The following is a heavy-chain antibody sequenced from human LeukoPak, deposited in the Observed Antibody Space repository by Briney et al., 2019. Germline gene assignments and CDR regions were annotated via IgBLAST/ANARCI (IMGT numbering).Heavy chain of an antibody. D-gene: IGHD2-15*01. V-gene: IGHV3-74*01. Sequence: GGSLRLSCGASGFTFSNDWMHWVRQAPGKGLVWISGINGDGNSTTYADFVKGRFIISRDNAESTLFLQMSSLSDDDTAVYYCVKDLINFDYWGQGTLVTVSS. CDR3: VKDLINFDY. J-gene: IGHJ4*02. CDR1: GFTFSNDW. CDR2: INGDGNST.